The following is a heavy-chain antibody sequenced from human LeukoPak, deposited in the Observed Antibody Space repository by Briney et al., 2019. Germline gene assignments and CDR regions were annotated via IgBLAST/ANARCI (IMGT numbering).Heavy chain of an antibody. CDR2: IIPIFGTA. V-gene: IGHV1-69*06. CDR1: GGTFSSYA. J-gene: IGHJ5*02. Sequence: SVKVSCKASGGTFSSYAISWVRQAPGQGLEWMGGIIPIFGTANYAQKFQGRVTITADKSTSTAYMELSSLRSEDTAVYYCAIEGVGYYGSGSYYNFDPWGQGTLVTVSS. D-gene: IGHD3-10*01. CDR3: AIEGVGYYGSGSYYNFDP.